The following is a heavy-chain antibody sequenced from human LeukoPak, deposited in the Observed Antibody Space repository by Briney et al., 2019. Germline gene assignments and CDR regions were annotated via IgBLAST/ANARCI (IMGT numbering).Heavy chain of an antibody. D-gene: IGHD3-22*01. J-gene: IGHJ4*02. CDR1: GGTFSRFT. CDR2: ITPIFGTA. CDR3: AREWGLESSGYYYAY. V-gene: IGHV1-69*13. Sequence: SVKVSCKASGGTFSRFTISWVRQAPGQGFEWMGGITPIFGTANFAQKLQGRVSITADESTSTAFMELSSLRSEDTAVYYCAREWGLESSGYYYAYWGQGTLVTVSS.